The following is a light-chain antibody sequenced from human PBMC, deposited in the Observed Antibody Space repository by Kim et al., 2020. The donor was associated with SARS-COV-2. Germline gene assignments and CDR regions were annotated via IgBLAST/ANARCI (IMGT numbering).Light chain of an antibody. CDR3: QQTNTFPYT. J-gene: IGKJ2*01. CDR1: QGVGSW. V-gene: IGKV1D-12*01. Sequence: DIQMTQSPSSVSASVGDRVTIICRASQGVGSWLSWYQQKPGKAPQLLIYSASRLQSGVPLRFSGSGSGTDFILTISSLQPDDFATYYCQQTNTFPYTFGQGTKLEI. CDR2: SAS.